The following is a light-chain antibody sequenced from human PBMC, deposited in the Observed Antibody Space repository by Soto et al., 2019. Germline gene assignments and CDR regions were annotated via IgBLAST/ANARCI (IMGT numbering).Light chain of an antibody. V-gene: IGKV1-12*01. J-gene: IGKJ2*01. CDR1: QSIYKW. CDR2: AAS. Sequence: DIQMTQSPSSVSASIGDRVTMSCRASQSIYKWLVWYQQKPGKAPKLLIYAASSLQSGVPSRFSGSGSGTDFTLTISSLQPEDFASYFCHQSYRAPHTFGQGTKLEIK. CDR3: HQSYRAPHT.